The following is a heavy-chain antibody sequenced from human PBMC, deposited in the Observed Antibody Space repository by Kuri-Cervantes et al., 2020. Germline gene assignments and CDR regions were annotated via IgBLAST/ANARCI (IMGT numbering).Heavy chain of an antibody. CDR3: ARDRLELGYTIGQTDY. CDR1: GFTFSRYW. D-gene: IGHD1-7*01. Sequence: ESLKISCAASGFTFSRYWMSWVRQTPGKGLEWIGEINHSGSTNYNPSLKSRVAISVDTSKNQFSLKLSSVTAADTAVYYCARDRLELGYTIGQTDYWGQGTLVTVSS. V-gene: IGHV4-34*01. CDR2: INHSGST. J-gene: IGHJ4*02.